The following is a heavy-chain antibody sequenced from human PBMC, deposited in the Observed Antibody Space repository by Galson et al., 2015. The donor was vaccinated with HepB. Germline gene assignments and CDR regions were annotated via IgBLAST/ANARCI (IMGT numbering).Heavy chain of an antibody. CDR2: IYSGTST. Sequence: SLRLSCAASEFTVSSNYMSWVRQAPGKGLEWVSIIYSGTSTYYADSVRSRFTISRHNFKNTLYLQMNSLRAEDTAVYYCARGPRYYYDSSGPGYFDYWGQGTLVTVSS. V-gene: IGHV3-53*04. CDR3: ARGPRYYYDSSGPGYFDY. J-gene: IGHJ4*02. CDR1: EFTVSSNY. D-gene: IGHD3-22*01.